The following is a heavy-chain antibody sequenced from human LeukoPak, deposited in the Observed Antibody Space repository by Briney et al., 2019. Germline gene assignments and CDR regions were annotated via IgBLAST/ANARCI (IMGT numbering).Heavy chain of an antibody. CDR3: AKELRYGVRYYYYYGMDV. J-gene: IGHJ6*02. D-gene: IGHD4-17*01. CDR2: ISYDGSNK. CDR1: GFTFSSYG. Sequence: GGSLRLSCAASGFTFSSYGMHWVRQAPGKGLEWVAVISYDGSNKYYADSVKGRFTISRDNSKNTLYLQMNSLRAEGTAVYYCAKELRYGVRYYYYYGMDVWGQGTTVTVSS. V-gene: IGHV3-30*18.